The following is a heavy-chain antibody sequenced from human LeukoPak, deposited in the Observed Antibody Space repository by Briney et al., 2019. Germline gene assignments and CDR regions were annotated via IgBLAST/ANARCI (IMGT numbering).Heavy chain of an antibody. Sequence: GGSLRLSCAASGFTFSSYGMHWVRQAPGKGLEGVAFIRYDGSNKYYADSVKGRFTISRDNSKNTLYLQMNSLRAEDTAVYYCAKGPAYYYDSSGYVGYWGQGTLVTVSS. D-gene: IGHD3-22*01. J-gene: IGHJ4*02. CDR2: IRYDGSNK. CDR1: GFTFSSYG. V-gene: IGHV3-30*02. CDR3: AKGPAYYYDSSGYVGY.